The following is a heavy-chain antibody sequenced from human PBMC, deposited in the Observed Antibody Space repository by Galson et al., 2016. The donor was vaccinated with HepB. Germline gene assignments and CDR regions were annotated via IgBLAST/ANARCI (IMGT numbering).Heavy chain of an antibody. CDR1: GFSGSA. CDR2: IRRKVNNYAT. J-gene: IGHJ5*02. CDR3: TRPRGAHNWLDP. Sequence: SLRLSCAASGFSGSALHWVRPASGKGLEWLGRIRRKVNNYATAYAASVNGRFIISRDDSKNTAYLKMSSLRAEDTAVYYFTRPRGAHNWLDPWGQGTLVIVSS. V-gene: IGHV3-73*01. D-gene: IGHD3-10*01.